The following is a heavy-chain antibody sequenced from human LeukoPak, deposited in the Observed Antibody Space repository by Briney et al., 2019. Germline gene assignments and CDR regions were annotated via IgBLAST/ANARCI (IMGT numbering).Heavy chain of an antibody. D-gene: IGHD2-2*01. J-gene: IGHJ6*03. Sequence: PSETLSLTCTVSGGSISSYYWSWIRQPAGKGLEWIGRIYTSGSTNYNPSLKSRVTMSVDTSKNQFSLKLSSVTAADTAVYYCARTLDCSSTSCYLDYYYYYMDVWGKGTTVTISS. CDR1: GGSISSYY. CDR3: ARTLDCSSTSCYLDYYYYYMDV. CDR2: IYTSGST. V-gene: IGHV4-4*07.